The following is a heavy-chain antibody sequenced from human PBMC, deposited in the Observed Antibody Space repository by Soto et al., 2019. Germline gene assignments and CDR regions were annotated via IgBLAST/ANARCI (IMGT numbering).Heavy chain of an antibody. CDR2: IWYDGSNK. Sequence: GGSLRLSCAASGFTFSSYGMHWVRQAPGKGLEWVAVIWYDGSNKYYADSVKGRFTISRDNSKNTLYLQMNSLRAEDTAVYYCARDKGGDYYDSSGYLDYWGQGTLVTVS. CDR1: GFTFSSYG. V-gene: IGHV3-33*01. CDR3: ARDKGGDYYDSSGYLDY. D-gene: IGHD3-22*01. J-gene: IGHJ4*02.